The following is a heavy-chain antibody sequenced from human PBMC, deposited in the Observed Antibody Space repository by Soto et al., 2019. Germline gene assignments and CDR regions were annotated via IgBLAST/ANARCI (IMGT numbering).Heavy chain of an antibody. D-gene: IGHD3-3*01. J-gene: IGHJ6*02. CDR1: GFTFSSYG. Sequence: QPGGSLRLSCAASGFTFSSYGMHWVRQAPGKGLEWVAVISYDGSNKYYADSVKGRFTISRDNSKNTLYLQMNSLRAEDTAVYYCAKEGGPGYDFWSGYYFGEYYYGMDVWGQGTTVTVSS. CDR3: AKEGGPGYDFWSGYYFGEYYYGMDV. V-gene: IGHV3-30*18. CDR2: ISYDGSNK.